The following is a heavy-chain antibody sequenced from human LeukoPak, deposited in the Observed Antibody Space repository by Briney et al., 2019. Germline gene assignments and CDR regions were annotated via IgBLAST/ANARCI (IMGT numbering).Heavy chain of an antibody. CDR1: SGSISSSNYY. CDR2: ISTIGST. CDR3: ARGAVAGKYFFDS. V-gene: IGHV4-61*02. Sequence: SETLSLTCTVSSGSISSSNYYWSWIRQPAGKGLEWIGRISTIGSTNYNPSLNSRVTISIDTSKNQFSLKLSSVTAADTAVYYCARGAVAGKYFFDSWGQGTLVTVSS. J-gene: IGHJ4*02. D-gene: IGHD6-19*01.